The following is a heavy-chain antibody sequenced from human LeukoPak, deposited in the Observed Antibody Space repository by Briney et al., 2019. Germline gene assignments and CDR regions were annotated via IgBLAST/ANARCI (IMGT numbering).Heavy chain of an antibody. CDR1: SGSISTSNYY. V-gene: IGHV4-39*07. D-gene: IGHD3-10*01. J-gene: IGHJ4*02. CDR3: ARTKLLWFGELSQSGPPTR. Sequence: SETLSLTCTVSSGSISTSNYYWGWVRQPPGKALEWIGNIFYSGSTYYSPSLKSRVTISLDTSRNQFSLKLNSVTAADTAVYYCARTKLLWFGELSQSGPPTRWGQGTLVTVSS. CDR2: IFYSGST.